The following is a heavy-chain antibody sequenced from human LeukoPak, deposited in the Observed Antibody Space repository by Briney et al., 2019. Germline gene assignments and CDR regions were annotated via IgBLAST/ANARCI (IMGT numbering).Heavy chain of an antibody. CDR2: MKSKTDGGTT. Sequence: GGSLRLSCAASGFTFSNAWMSWVRQAPGKGLEWVGRMKSKTDGGTTDYATPVKGRFTISRDDSKNTLYLQMNSLKTEDTAVYYCTTDWVVVVPAAISWTEDYYYMDVWGKGTTVTVSS. CDR1: GFTFSNAW. D-gene: IGHD2-2*01. CDR3: TTDWVVVVPAAISWTEDYYYMDV. J-gene: IGHJ6*03. V-gene: IGHV3-15*01.